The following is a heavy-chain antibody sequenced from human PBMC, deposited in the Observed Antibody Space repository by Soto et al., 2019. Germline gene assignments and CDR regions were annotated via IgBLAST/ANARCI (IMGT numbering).Heavy chain of an antibody. CDR3: ARSVCSGDTCYLHFDS. CDR2: INSDGSST. CDR1: GFTFSSYW. J-gene: IGHJ4*02. V-gene: IGHV3-74*01. Sequence: GGSLRLSCAASGFTFSSYWMHWVRQAPGKGLVWVSRINSDGSSTTYADSVKGRFTISRDNAKNTLYLQMNSLRAEDTAVYYCARSVCSGDTCYLHFDSWGQGTLVTVSS. D-gene: IGHD2-15*01.